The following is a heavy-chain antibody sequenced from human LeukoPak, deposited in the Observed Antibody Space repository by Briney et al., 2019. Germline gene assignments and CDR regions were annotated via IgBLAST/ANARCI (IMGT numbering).Heavy chain of an antibody. Sequence: SETLSLTCTVSGDSISSTHWSWIRQPAGKGLEWIGRIYTNGGTDYNPSLKSRVTISRDTSKNQFSLQLTSVTAADTAVYYCARARPQFDYWGQGTMVTAS. J-gene: IGHJ3*01. CDR3: ARARPQFDY. CDR2: IYTNGGT. D-gene: IGHD3-10*01. V-gene: IGHV4-4*07. CDR1: GDSISSTH.